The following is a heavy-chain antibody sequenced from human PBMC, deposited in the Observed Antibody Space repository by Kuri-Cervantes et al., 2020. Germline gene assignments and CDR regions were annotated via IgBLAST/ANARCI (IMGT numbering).Heavy chain of an antibody. CDR1: GGSIISYY. Sequence: SETLSLTCTVSGGSIISYYWSWIRQPAGKGLEWIGRIYTSGSTNYSPSLKSRVTMSVDTSKNQFSLKLSSVTAADTAVYYCARVTRHYDSSGYYYDVFYAFDIWGQGTMVTVSS. V-gene: IGHV4-4*07. J-gene: IGHJ3*02. CDR3: ARVTRHYDSSGYYYDVFYAFDI. CDR2: IYTSGST. D-gene: IGHD3-22*01.